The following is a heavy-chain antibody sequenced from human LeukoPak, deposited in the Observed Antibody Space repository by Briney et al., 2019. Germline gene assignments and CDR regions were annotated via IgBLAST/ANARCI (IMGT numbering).Heavy chain of an antibody. D-gene: IGHD6-19*01. CDR3: ARWGNGWDRLYYFDY. J-gene: IGHJ4*02. CDR1: GGTFSSYA. Sequence: ASVKVSCKASGGTFSSYAISWVRQAPGQGLEWMGWISAYNGNTNYAQKLQGRVTMTTDTSTSTAYMELRSLRSDDTAVYYCARWGNGWDRLYYFDYWGQGTLVTVSS. CDR2: ISAYNGNT. V-gene: IGHV1-18*01.